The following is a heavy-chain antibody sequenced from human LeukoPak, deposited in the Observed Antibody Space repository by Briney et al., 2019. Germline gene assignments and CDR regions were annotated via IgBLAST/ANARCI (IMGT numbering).Heavy chain of an antibody. CDR1: GFTFTGYY. CDR3: AREDYGDYDYFDY. J-gene: IGHJ4*02. Sequence: APVKVSCKASGFTFTGYYMHWVRQAPGQGLEWMGWINPNSGGTNYAQKFQGRVTMTRDTSISTAYMELSRLRSDDTAVYYCAREDYGDYDYFDYWGQGTLVTVSS. D-gene: IGHD4-17*01. V-gene: IGHV1-2*02. CDR2: INPNSGGT.